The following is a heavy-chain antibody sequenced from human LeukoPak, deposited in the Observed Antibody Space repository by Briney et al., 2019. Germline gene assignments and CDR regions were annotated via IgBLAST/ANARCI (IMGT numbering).Heavy chain of an antibody. CDR3: ARDRLRITIFGVVRRPPHFDY. D-gene: IGHD3-3*01. Sequence: SETLSPTCAVYGGSFSGYYWSWIRQPPGKGLEWIGEINHSGSTNYNPSLKSRVTISVDTSKNQFSLKLSSVTAADTAVYYCARDRLRITIFGVVRRPPHFDYWGQGTLVTVSS. J-gene: IGHJ4*02. V-gene: IGHV4-34*01. CDR2: INHSGST. CDR1: GGSFSGYY.